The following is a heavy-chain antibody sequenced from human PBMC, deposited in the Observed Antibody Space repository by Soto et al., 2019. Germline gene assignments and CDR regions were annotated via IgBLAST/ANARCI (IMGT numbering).Heavy chain of an antibody. V-gene: IGHV4-39*01. D-gene: IGHD3-16*02. CDR2: IYYSGST. CDR3: ARHMFGRELSYYFDY. J-gene: IGHJ4*02. CDR1: GGSISSSSYY. Sequence: SETLSLTCTVSGGSISSSSYYWGWIRQPPGKGLEWIGSIYYSGSTYYNPSLKSRVTISVDTSKNQFSLKLSSVTAADTAVYYCARHMFGRELSYYFDYWGQGTLVTVSS.